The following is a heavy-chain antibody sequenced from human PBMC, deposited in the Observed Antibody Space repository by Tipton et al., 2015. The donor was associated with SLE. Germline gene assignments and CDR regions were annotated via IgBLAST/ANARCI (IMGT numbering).Heavy chain of an antibody. V-gene: IGHV4-34*01. J-gene: IGHJ2*01. D-gene: IGHD3-10*01. Sequence: GLVKPSETLSLTCAVYGGSFSGYCWTWIRQPPGKGLEWIGEINHSGSTNYNPSLKSRVTISVDTSRNQFSLKLSCVTAADTAVYYCASGGILWYFDLWGRGTLVTVSS. CDR1: GGSFSGYC. CDR2: INHSGST. CDR3: ASGGILWYFDL.